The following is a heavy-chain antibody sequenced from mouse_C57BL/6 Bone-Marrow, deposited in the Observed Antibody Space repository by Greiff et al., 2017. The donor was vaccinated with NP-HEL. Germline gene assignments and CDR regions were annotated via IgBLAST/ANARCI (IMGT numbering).Heavy chain of an antibody. CDR3: ARRYYGSSPYWYFDV. J-gene: IGHJ1*03. CDR1: DSEVFPIAY. D-gene: IGHD1-1*01. V-gene: IGHV15-2*01. Sequence: QVQLKESGSELRSPGSSVKLSCKDFDSEVFPIAYMSWVRQKPGHGFEWIGGILPSIGRTIYGEKFEDKATLDADTLSNTAYLELNSLTSEDSAIYYCARRYYGSSPYWYFDVWGTGTTVTVSS. CDR2: ILPSIGRT.